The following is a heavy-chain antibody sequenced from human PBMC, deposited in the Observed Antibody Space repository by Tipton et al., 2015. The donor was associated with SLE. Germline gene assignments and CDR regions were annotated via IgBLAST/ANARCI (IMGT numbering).Heavy chain of an antibody. CDR2: IYSSGDR. D-gene: IGHD4-17*01. Sequence: TLSLTCTVSGGSIIFVYWSWIRQPAGRGPAWIGRIYSSGDRDYNPSLRSRVTMSIDASQNRVSLRLKSVSAADTAVYYCARGSDGEYVRYFDVWGPGTLVTVSS. CDR3: ARGSDGEYVRYFDV. CDR1: GGSIIFVY. J-gene: IGHJ2*01. V-gene: IGHV4-4*07.